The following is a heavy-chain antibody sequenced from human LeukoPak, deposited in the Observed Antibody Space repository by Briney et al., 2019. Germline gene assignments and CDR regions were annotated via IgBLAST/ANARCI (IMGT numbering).Heavy chain of an antibody. CDR2: IRDSGAST. CDR3: ARAGRSGWYPGWPFDI. Sequence: GGSLRLSCAASGLTFLTYAMSWVRQAPGKGLQWVSVIRDSGASTYYADSVKGRFTISRDNSKNTLYLQMNSLRAEDTAVYYCARAGRSGWYPGWPFDIWGQGTMVTVSS. J-gene: IGHJ3*02. CDR1: GLTFLTYA. V-gene: IGHV3-23*01. D-gene: IGHD6-19*01.